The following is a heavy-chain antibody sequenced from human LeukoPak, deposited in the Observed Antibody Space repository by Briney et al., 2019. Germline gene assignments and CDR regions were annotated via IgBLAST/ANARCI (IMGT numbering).Heavy chain of an antibody. V-gene: IGHV4-30-2*01. CDR3: ARADRGYDAFDI. CDR2: IYHSGST. Sequence: SETLSLTCAISGGSLSSGGYSWSWIRQPRGKGLEWIGYIYHSGSTYYNPSLKSRVTISVDRSKNQFSLKLSSVTAADTAVYYCARADRGYDAFDIWGQGTMVTVSS. D-gene: IGHD6-25*01. J-gene: IGHJ3*02. CDR1: GGSLSSGGYS.